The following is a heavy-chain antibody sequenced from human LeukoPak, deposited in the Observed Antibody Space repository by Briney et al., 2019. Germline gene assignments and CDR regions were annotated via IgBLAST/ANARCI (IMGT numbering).Heavy chain of an antibody. D-gene: IGHD6-6*01. J-gene: IGHJ4*02. CDR3: AKDTSPAHHAGLDY. CDR1: GFTVDDYA. Sequence: GGSLRLSCAASGFTVDDYAMHLVRQAAGKGLEWVSGISWNSGSIGYADSVKGRFTISRDNAKNSLYLQMNSLRAEDTALYYCAKDTSPAHHAGLDYWGQGTLVTVSS. V-gene: IGHV3-9*01. CDR2: ISWNSGSI.